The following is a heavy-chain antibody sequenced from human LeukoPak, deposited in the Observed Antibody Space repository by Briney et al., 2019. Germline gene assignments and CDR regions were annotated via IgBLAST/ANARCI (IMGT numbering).Heavy chain of an antibody. CDR2: ISSSSSYI. V-gene: IGHV3-21*01. CDR3: ARVAERSIMGYMGV. CDR1: GFTFSSYS. Sequence: PGGSLRLSCAASGFTFSSYSMNWVRQAPGKGLEWVSSISSSSSYIYYADSVKGRFTISRDNAKNSLYLQMNSLRAEDTAVYYCARVAERSIMGYMGVWGKGTTVTVSS. D-gene: IGHD3-16*01. J-gene: IGHJ6*03.